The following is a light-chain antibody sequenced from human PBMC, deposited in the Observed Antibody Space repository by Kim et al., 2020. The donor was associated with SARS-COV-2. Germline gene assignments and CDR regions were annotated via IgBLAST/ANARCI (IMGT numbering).Light chain of an antibody. J-gene: IGLJ2*01. CDR1: RLRSYY. Sequence: SSELTQDSAVFVALGQTVRITCQGDRLRSYYATWYQHKPGQAPILLIYGKNNRPSGIPDRFSGSSSGNTASLTITGTQAGDEADYYCNSRDSNDNVVFGGGTQLTVL. V-gene: IGLV3-19*01. CDR3: NSRDSNDNVV. CDR2: GKN.